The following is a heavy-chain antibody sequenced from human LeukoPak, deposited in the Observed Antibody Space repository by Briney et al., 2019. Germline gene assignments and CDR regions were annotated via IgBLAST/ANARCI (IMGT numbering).Heavy chain of an antibody. CDR3: ARALGEDY. Sequence: KPSETLSLTCTVSGGSISSYYWSWIRQPPGKGLEWIGYIYYSGSTNYNPSLKSRVTISVDTSKNQFSLKLSSVTAADTAVYYCARALGEDYWGRGTLVTVSS. J-gene: IGHJ4*02. D-gene: IGHD3-10*01. V-gene: IGHV4-59*01. CDR1: GGSISSYY. CDR2: IYYSGST.